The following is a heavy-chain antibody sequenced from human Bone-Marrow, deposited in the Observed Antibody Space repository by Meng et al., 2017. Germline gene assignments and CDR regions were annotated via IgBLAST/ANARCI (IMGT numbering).Heavy chain of an antibody. V-gene: IGHV4-39*07. CDR1: GGSISSSSYY. J-gene: IGHJ4*02. CDR3: ARDRYMGQLDY. Sequence: SETLSLTCTVSGGSISSSSYYWGWIRQPPGKGLEWIGGIYYSGSTYYNPSLKSRVTISVDTSKNQFSLKQSYVTAADTAVYYCARDRYMGQLDYWGQGTLVTVSS. CDR2: IYYSGST. D-gene: IGHD2-2*01.